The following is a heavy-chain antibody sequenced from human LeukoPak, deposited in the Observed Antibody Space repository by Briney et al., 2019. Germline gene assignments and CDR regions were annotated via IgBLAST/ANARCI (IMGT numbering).Heavy chain of an antibody. CDR3: AKGGCGGDCYSRPLYYYYGMDV. J-gene: IGHJ6*02. CDR2: ISGSGGST. Sequence: PGGSLRLSCVASGFTFSSYAMSWVRQAPGKGLEWVSAISGSGGSTYYADSVKGRFTISRDNSKNTLYLQMNSLRAEDTAVYYCAKGGCGGDCYSRPLYYYYGMDVWGQGTTVTVSS. CDR1: GFTFSSYA. D-gene: IGHD2-21*02. V-gene: IGHV3-23*01.